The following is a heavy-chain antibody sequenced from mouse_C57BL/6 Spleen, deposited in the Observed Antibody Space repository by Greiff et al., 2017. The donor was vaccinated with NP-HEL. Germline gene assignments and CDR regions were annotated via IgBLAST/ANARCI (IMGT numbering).Heavy chain of an antibody. CDR2: IYPGDGDT. D-gene: IGHD2-4*01. CDR3: ARHRDYDNAMDY. V-gene: IGHV1-82*01. Sequence: VKLVESGPELVKPGASVKISCKASGYAFSSSWMNWVKQRPGKGLEWIGRIYPGDGDTNYNGKFKGKATLTADKSSSTAYMQLSSLTSEDSAVYFCARHRDYDNAMDYWGQGTSVTVSS. J-gene: IGHJ4*01. CDR1: GYAFSSSW.